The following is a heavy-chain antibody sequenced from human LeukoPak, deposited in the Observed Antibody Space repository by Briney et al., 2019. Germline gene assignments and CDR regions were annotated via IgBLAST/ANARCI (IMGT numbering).Heavy chain of an antibody. J-gene: IGHJ4*02. V-gene: IGHV1-2*02. CDR2: INPNSGGT. CDR3: ARADGDAYSSGWFYY. CDR1: GYTFTGSY. D-gene: IGHD6-19*01. Sequence: GASVKVSCKASGYTFTGSYIHWVRQAPGQGLEWVGWINPNSGGTNSAQKFQGRVTMTGDTSISTVYMELSRLTSDGTALYYCARADGDAYSSGWFYYWGQGTLVTVSS.